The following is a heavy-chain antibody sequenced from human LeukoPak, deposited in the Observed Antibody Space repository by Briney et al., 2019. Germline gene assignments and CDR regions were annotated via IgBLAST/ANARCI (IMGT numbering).Heavy chain of an antibody. D-gene: IGHD3-10*01. CDR1: GFTFTTYG. CDR2: ISGSGAGT. J-gene: IGHJ4*02. CDR3: ASLYGSGSYYKGVD. Sequence: GGTLRLSCAASGFTFTTYGMSWVRQAPGKGLEWVSSISGSGAGTYYADSVKGRFTISRDNSKNMLFLQMNSLRADDAAVYYCASLYGSGSYYKGVDWGQGTLVTVSS. V-gene: IGHV3-23*01.